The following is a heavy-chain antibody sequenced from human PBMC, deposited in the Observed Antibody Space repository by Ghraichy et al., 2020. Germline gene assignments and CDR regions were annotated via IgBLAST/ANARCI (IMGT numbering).Heavy chain of an antibody. V-gene: IGHV3-15*07. CDR1: GFTFSNAW. Sequence: LSLTCAASGFTFSNAWMNWVRQAPGKGLEWVGRIKSKTDGGTTDYAAPVKGRFTISRDDSKNTLYLQMNSLKTEDTAVYYCTTGFGEARGVIKQWWGQGTLVTVSS. J-gene: IGHJ4*02. CDR3: TTGFGEARGVIKQW. CDR2: IKSKTDGGTT. D-gene: IGHD3-10*01.